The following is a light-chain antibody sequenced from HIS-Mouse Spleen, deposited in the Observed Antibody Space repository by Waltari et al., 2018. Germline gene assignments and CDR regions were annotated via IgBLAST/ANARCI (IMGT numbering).Light chain of an antibody. CDR3: SSYTSSHVV. J-gene: IGLJ2*01. Sequence: QSALTQPASVSGSPRQSITISCTGTSRDVGGYNYVSWYQQHPGKAHKLMIYDFSKRPSGVSNRFSGSKSGNSASLTISGLQAEDEADYYCSSYTSSHVVFGGGTKLTVL. V-gene: IGLV2-14*03. CDR1: SRDVGGYNY. CDR2: DFS.